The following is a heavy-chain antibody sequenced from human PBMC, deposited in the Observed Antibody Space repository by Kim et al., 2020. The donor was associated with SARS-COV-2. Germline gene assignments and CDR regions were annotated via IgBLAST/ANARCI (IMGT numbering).Heavy chain of an antibody. Sequence: ASVKVSCKASGYTFTSYGITWVRQAPGPWLPFLLFLRVSPVSTSYSQGLQGRVAMTTDTSTTTAYMELRTLRSDDTAVYYCAREGYYDSSGQRFYFYGMDVWGQGTTVKVSS. CDR2: LRVSPVST. CDR1: GYTFTSYG. J-gene: IGHJ6*02. V-gene: IGHV1-18*01. D-gene: IGHD3-22*01. CDR3: AREGYYDSSGQRFYFYGMDV.